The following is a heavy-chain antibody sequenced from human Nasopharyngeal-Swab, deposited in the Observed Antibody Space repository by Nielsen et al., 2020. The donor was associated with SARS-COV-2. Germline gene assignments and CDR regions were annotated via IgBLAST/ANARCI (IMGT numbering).Heavy chain of an antibody. J-gene: IGHJ4*02. CDR3: ARDHYSSSSGPSNFDY. Sequence: GESLKISCAASGFTFSSYGMHWVRQAPGKGLEWVAVIWYDGSNEYYADSVKGRFTISRDNPKNTLYLQMNSLRVEDTAVYYCARDHYSSSSGPSNFDYWGQGTLVTVSS. D-gene: IGHD6-6*01. CDR1: GFTFSSYG. CDR2: IWYDGSNE. V-gene: IGHV3-33*01.